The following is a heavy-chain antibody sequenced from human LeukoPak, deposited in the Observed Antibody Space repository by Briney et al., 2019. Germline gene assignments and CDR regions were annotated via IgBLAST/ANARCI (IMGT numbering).Heavy chain of an antibody. J-gene: IGHJ4*02. CDR2: IYYSGST. CDR3: ARHTSSIAARPLDY. D-gene: IGHD6-6*01. CDR1: GGSISSSSDY. Sequence: SETLSLTCTVSGGSISSSSDYWGWIRQPPGKGLEGIGSIYYSGSTYYNPSLKSRVTISVDTSKNQFSLKLSSVTAADTAVYYCARHTSSIAARPLDYWGQGTLVTVSS. V-gene: IGHV4-39*01.